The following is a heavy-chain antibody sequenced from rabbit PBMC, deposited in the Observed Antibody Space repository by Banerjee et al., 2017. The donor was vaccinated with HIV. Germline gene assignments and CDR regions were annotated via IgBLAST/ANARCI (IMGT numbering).Heavy chain of an antibody. CDR1: GFSFSSGYD. V-gene: IGHV1S45*01. D-gene: IGHD4-1*01. CDR2: IYSGDGNT. J-gene: IGHJ4*01. Sequence: QEQLVESGGGLVQPEGSLTLTCTASGFSFSSGYDMSWVRQAPGKGLEWIGFIYSGDGNTAYATWAKGRFTISKTSSTTVTLQMTSLTAADTATYFCVRDFYVRGNGWYFKLWGQGTLVTVS. CDR3: VRDFYVRGNGWYFKL.